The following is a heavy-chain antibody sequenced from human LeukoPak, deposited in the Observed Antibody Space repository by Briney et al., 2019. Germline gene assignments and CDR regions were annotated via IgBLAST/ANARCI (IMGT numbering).Heavy chain of an antibody. CDR2: IIPILGIA. Sequence: SVKVSCKASGGTFSSYAISWVRQAPGQGLEWMGRIIPILGIANYAQKFQGRVTITADKSTSTAYMELSSLRSEDTAVYYCARDLAGSSGVDYWGQGTLVTVSS. V-gene: IGHV1-69*04. CDR1: GGTFSSYA. CDR3: ARDLAGSSGVDY. J-gene: IGHJ4*02. D-gene: IGHD6-19*01.